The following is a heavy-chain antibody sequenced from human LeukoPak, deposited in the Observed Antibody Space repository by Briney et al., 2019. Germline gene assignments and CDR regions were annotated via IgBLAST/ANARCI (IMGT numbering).Heavy chain of an antibody. J-gene: IGHJ6*04. CDR3: ARGSVGGYSGYDLDV. Sequence: SETLSLTCAVYGGSFSGYYWSWIRQPPGKGLEWIGEINHSGSTNYNPSLKSRVTISVDTSKNQFPLKLSSVTAADTAVYYCARGSVGGYSGYDLDVWGKGTTVTVSS. D-gene: IGHD5-12*01. CDR2: INHSGST. V-gene: IGHV4-34*01. CDR1: GGSFSGYY.